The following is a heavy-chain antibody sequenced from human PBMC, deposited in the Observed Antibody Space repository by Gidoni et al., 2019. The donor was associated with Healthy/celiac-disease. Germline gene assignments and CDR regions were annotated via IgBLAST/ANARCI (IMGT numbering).Heavy chain of an antibody. CDR1: GFTVSSNY. V-gene: IGHV3-53*02. J-gene: IGHJ4*02. CDR3: ARGPFIAVAGAKSADY. Sequence: EVQLVETGGGLIQHGGSLRLSCAASGFTVSSNYMSWVRQAPGKGLGWVSVSYSGGSTYSADSVKGRFTISSDNSKNTLYLQMNILRAEDTAVYYCARGPFIAVAGAKSADYWGQGTLVTVSS. D-gene: IGHD6-19*01. CDR2: SYSGGST.